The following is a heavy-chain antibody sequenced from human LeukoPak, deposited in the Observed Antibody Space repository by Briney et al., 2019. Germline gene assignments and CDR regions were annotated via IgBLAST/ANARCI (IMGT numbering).Heavy chain of an antibody. J-gene: IGHJ6*03. V-gene: IGHV4-34*01. CDR2: INHSGST. CDR3: ARGYSHRALYSYRYSTGYYYYYMDV. D-gene: IGHD5-18*01. Sequence: SETLSLTCAVYGGSFSGYYWSWIRQPPGKGLEWIGEINHSGSTNYNPSLKSRVTISVDTSKNQFSLKLSSVTAADTAVYYCARGYSHRALYSYRYSTGYYYYYMDVWGKGTTVTVSS. CDR1: GGSFSGYY.